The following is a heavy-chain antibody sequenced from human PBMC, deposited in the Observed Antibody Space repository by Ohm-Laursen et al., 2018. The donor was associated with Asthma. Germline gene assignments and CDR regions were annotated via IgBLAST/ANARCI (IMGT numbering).Heavy chain of an antibody. CDR1: GITFSSYG. CDR2: ISYDGSNK. CDR3: AKDTRILQLFYNYGMDV. Sequence: SLRLSRTASGITFSSYGMHWVRQAPGKGLEWVAVISYDGSNKYYADSVKGRFTISRDNSKNTLYLQMNSLRAEDTAVYYCAKDTRILQLFYNYGMDVWGQGTTVTVSS. V-gene: IGHV3-30*18. J-gene: IGHJ6*02. D-gene: IGHD1-1*01.